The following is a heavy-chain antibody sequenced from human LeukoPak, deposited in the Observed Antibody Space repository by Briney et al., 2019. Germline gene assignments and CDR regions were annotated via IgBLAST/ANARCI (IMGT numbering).Heavy chain of an antibody. CDR1: GFAFSGYV. V-gene: IGHV3-30-3*01. D-gene: IGHD2-21*01. CDR2: VSEDGINK. Sequence: GGSLRLSCAASGFAFSGYVIHWVRQAPGKGLEWVAVVSEDGINKYYADSMKGRFTISRDNSKNTLYLQMNSLRAEDTAVYYCARDIPTYYLYMDVWGKGTTVTVSS. J-gene: IGHJ6*03. CDR3: ARDIPTYYLYMDV.